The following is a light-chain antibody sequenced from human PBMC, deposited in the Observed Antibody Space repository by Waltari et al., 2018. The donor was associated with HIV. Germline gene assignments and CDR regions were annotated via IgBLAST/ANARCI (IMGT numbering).Light chain of an antibody. CDR3: SSYRSSSTLEV. CDR1: SSDVVGYNY. V-gene: IGLV2-14*01. J-gene: IGLJ1*01. CDR2: EVS. Sequence: QSALTQPASVSGSPGQSITISCTGTSSDVVGYNYVSWYQQHPGKAPKLMIYEVSNRPSGVSNRFSGSKSGNTASLTISGLQAEDEADYYCSSYRSSSTLEVFGTGTKVTVL.